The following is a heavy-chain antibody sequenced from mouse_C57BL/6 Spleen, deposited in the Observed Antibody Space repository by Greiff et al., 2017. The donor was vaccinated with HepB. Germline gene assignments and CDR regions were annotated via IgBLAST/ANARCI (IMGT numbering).Heavy chain of an antibody. V-gene: IGHV5-16*01. D-gene: IGHD2-1*01. CDR3: AREGLLRDFDV. CDR1: GFTFSDYY. J-gene: IGHJ1*03. CDR2: INYDGSST. Sequence: VQLKESEGGLVQPGSSMKLSCTASGFTFSDYYMAWVRQVPEKGLEWVANINYDGSSTYYLDSLKSRFIISRDNTKNILYLQMSSLKSEDTATYYCAREGLLRDFDVWGTGTTVTVSS.